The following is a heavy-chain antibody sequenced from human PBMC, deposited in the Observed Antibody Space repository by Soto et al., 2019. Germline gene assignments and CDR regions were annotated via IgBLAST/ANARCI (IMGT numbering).Heavy chain of an antibody. CDR2: IDPSDSYT. V-gene: IGHV5-10-1*01. CDR1: GYSFTSYW. J-gene: IGHJ6*02. CDR3: ARLPLSRSGYYFYYYYGMDV. Sequence: GESLKISCKGSGYSFTSYWISWVRQMPGKGLEWMGRIDPSDSYTNYSPSFQGHVTISADKSISTAYLQWSSLKASDTAMYYCARLPLSRSGYYFYYYYGMDVWGQGTTVTVS. D-gene: IGHD3-3*01.